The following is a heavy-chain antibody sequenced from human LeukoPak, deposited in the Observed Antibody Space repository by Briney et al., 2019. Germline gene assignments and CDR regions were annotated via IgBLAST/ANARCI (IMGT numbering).Heavy chain of an antibody. V-gene: IGHV3-11*01. CDR2: IVNIATTI. Sequence: GGSLRLSCAASGFTFSGYYMAWVRQAPGKGLEWVSYIVNIATTIHYADSVKGRFTISRDNAKTSLSLQMNSLRVEKTAVYYCAKEAFIRGASDYCGQGTLVTASS. D-gene: IGHD3-10*01. CDR3: AKEAFIRGASDY. J-gene: IGHJ4*02. CDR1: GFTFSGYY.